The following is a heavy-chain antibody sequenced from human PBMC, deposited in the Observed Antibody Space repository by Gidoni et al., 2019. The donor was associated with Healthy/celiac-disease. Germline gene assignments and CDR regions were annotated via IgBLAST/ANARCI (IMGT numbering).Heavy chain of an antibody. CDR1: GFTFSNAW. CDR2: IKSKTDGGTT. D-gene: IGHD2-15*01. Sequence: EVQLVESGGGLVQPGGSLRLSCAASGFTFSNAWLSWVRQAPGKGLEWVGRIKSKTDGGTTDYAAPVKGRFTIARDDSKNTLYLQRNSLKTEDTAVYYCTTGVRLGYCSGGSCYSDYFDYWGQGTLVTVSS. CDR3: TTGVRLGYCSGGSCYSDYFDY. V-gene: IGHV3-15*01. J-gene: IGHJ4*02.